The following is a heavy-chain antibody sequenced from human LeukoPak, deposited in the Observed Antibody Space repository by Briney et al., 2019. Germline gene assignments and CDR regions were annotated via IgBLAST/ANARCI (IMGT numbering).Heavy chain of an antibody. Sequence: LPGGSLRLYCVASGFTFDNYGMSWVRQAPGKGLEWVSGIFWNGGSTSYADSVKGRFTISRDNAKNSLYLQMNSLRAEDTALYYCARDPTYYSVSGTYRYFDYWGQGTLVTVSS. J-gene: IGHJ4*02. CDR2: IFWNGGST. D-gene: IGHD3-10*01. V-gene: IGHV3-20*04. CDR1: GFTFDNYG. CDR3: ARDPTYYSVSGTYRYFDY.